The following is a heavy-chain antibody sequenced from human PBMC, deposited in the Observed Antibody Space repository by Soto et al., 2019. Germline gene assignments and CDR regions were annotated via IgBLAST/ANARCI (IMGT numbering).Heavy chain of an antibody. CDR2: SYHSGST. Sequence: QVQLQESGPGLVKPSGTLSLTCAVSGASISSSHWWRWVRQPPGKGLDWIGESYHSGSTYYNASLNSRVAISLDKSKTQFSLKLRSVTAADTAVYYCVRKDYRDWFFDLWGRGTLVTVSS. J-gene: IGHJ2*01. CDR1: GASISSSHW. V-gene: IGHV4-4*02. D-gene: IGHD4-4*01. CDR3: VRKDYRDWFFDL.